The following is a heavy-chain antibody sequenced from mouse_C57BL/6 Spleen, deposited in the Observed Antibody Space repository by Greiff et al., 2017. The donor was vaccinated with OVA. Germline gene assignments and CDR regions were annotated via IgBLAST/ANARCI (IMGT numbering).Heavy chain of an antibody. V-gene: IGHV1-22*01. CDR3: ARHSITTVVADYFDY. J-gene: IGHJ2*01. D-gene: IGHD1-1*01. CDR1: GYTFTDYN. Sequence: VQLKESGPELVKPGASVKLSCKASGYTFTDYNMHWVKQSHGKSLEWIGYINPNNGGTSYNQKFKGKATLTVNKSSSTAYMELRSLTSEDSAVYYCARHSITTVVADYFDYWGQGTTLTVSS. CDR2: INPNNGGT.